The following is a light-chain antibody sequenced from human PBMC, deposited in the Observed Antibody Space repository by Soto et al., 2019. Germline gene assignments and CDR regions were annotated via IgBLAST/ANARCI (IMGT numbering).Light chain of an antibody. CDR2: DAS. Sequence: EIVMTQSPATLSVSPGERATLSCRASQSVSSNLAWYQQKVGQAPRVLIYDASTRATGIPGRFSGSGSGTEFTHTISSLQSEDFAVYYCQQYNNWPETFGQGTKVEIK. J-gene: IGKJ1*01. V-gene: IGKV3-15*01. CDR3: QQYNNWPET. CDR1: QSVSSN.